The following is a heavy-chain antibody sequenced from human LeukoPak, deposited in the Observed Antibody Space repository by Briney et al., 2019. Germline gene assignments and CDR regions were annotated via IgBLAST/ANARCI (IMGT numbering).Heavy chain of an antibody. Sequence: GGSLRLSCTASGFTFSSYEMNWVRQAPGKGLEWVSYISSSGSTIYYADSVKGRFTISRDNAKNSLYLQMNSLRAEDTAVYYCARDGSLYDSSGYFPFDYWGQGTLVTVSS. J-gene: IGHJ4*02. CDR1: GFTFSSYE. CDR3: ARDGSLYDSSGYFPFDY. V-gene: IGHV3-48*03. CDR2: ISSSGSTI. D-gene: IGHD3-22*01.